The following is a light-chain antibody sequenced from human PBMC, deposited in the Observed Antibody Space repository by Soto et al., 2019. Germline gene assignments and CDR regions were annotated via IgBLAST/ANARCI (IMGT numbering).Light chain of an antibody. CDR1: SSNIGNNY. CDR3: GTWDGSLSTGVV. V-gene: IGLV1-51*01. CDR2: DTN. Sequence: QSVLTQPPSVSAAPGQKVTISCCGSSSNIGNNYVSWYQHLPGTAPKLLIYDTNQRPSGIPDRFSGSKSGTSATLGITGLQTGDEADYYCGTWDGSLSTGVVFGGGTKLTVL. J-gene: IGLJ2*01.